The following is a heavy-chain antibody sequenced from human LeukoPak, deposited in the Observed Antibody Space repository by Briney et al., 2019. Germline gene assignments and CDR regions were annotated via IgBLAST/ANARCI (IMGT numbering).Heavy chain of an antibody. Sequence: SETLSLTCAVSGGSISTYYWSWIRQPAGKGLEWIGYIYYSGSTNYNPSLKSRVTMSVDTSKNQFSLNLSSVTAADTAVYYCARDRRYYDTSGSPLGWFDPWGQGTLVTVSS. D-gene: IGHD3-22*01. CDR2: IYYSGST. V-gene: IGHV4-59*01. CDR1: GGSISTYY. J-gene: IGHJ5*02. CDR3: ARDRRYYDTSGSPLGWFDP.